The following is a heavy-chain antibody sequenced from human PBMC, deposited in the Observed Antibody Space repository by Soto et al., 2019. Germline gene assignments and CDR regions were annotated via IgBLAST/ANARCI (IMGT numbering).Heavy chain of an antibody. CDR2: IYYSGST. CDR1: GGSISSSSYY. V-gene: IGHV4-39*01. J-gene: IGHJ6*02. Sequence: SETLYLTCTVSGGSISSSSYYWAWIRQPPGKGLEWIGSIYYSGSTYYNPSLKSRVTISVDTSKNQFSLKLSSVTAADTAVYYCATMVGDYYYYYGMDVWGQGTTVT. D-gene: IGHD3-10*01. CDR3: ATMVGDYYYYYGMDV.